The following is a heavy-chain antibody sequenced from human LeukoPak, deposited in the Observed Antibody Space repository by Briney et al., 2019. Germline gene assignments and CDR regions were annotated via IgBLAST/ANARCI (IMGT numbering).Heavy chain of an antibody. D-gene: IGHD1-14*01. V-gene: IGHV4-4*07. CDR2: IYTSGST. Sequence: SETLSLTCTVSGGSISSYYWSWIRQPAGKGLEWIGRIYTSGSTNYNPSLKSRVTMSVDTSKNQFSLKLSSVTAADTAVYYCARARYTGTDNYYYYYYMDVWGKGTTVTVSS. J-gene: IGHJ6*03. CDR1: GGSISSYY. CDR3: ARARYTGTDNYYYYYYMDV.